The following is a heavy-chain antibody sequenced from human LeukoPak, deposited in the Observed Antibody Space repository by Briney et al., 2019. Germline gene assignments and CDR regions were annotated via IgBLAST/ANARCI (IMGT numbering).Heavy chain of an antibody. D-gene: IGHD3-10*01. V-gene: IGHV4-61*02. CDR1: GGSISSGSYY. J-gene: IGHJ4*02. Sequence: SETLSLTCTVSGGSISSGSYYWSWIRQPAGKGLEWIGRVYASGSTNSNPSLRSRVTILVDTSKNQFSLNLTSVTAADTAVYYCAKDSTGRGVLLWFGELEYWGQGTLVTVSS. CDR2: VYASGST. CDR3: AKDSTGRGVLLWFGELEY.